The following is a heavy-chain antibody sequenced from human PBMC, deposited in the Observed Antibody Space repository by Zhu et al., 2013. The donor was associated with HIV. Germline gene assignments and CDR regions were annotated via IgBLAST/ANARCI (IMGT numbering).Heavy chain of an antibody. J-gene: IGHJ6*02. Sequence: QVQLVQSGAEVKKPGSSVKVSCKASGGTFSSYAISWVRQAPGQGLEWVGGIIPIFGTANYAQKFQGRVTITADESTSTAYMELSSLRSEDTAVYYCARMRYYDILTNYGMDVWGQGTTVTVSS. CDR1: GGTFSSYA. CDR2: IIPIFGTA. V-gene: IGHV1-69*01. D-gene: IGHD3-9*01. CDR3: ARMRYYDILTNYGMDV.